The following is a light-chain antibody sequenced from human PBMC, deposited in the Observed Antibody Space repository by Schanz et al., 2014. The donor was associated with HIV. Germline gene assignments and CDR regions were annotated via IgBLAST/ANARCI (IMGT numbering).Light chain of an antibody. J-gene: IGKJ1*01. V-gene: IGKV3-15*01. Sequence: EIVMTQSPATLSVSPGERATLSCRASQTVSNNLAWYQQKPGQAPRLLIYGASTRVTGIPARFSGSGSGTEFTLTISRLEPEDFAVYYCHQYGSLPWTFGQGTKVEVK. CDR1: QTVSNN. CDR2: GAS. CDR3: HQYGSLPWT.